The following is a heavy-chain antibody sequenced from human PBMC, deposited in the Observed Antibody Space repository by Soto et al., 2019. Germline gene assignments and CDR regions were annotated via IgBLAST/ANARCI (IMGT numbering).Heavy chain of an antibody. Sequence: SETLSLTCTVSGGSISSSSYYWGWIRQPAGKGLEWIGKIYHRGSTNYNPSLKSRVTISVDKSKNQFSLKLSSVTAADTAVYYCARDQGQGSSGYYYYGMDVWGQGTTVTVSS. CDR2: IYHRGST. D-gene: IGHD1-26*01. CDR3: ARDQGQGSSGYYYYGMDV. V-gene: IGHV4-39*07. J-gene: IGHJ6*02. CDR1: GGSISSSSYY.